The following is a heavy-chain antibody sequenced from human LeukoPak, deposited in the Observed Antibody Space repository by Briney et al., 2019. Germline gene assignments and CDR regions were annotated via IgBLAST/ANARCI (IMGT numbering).Heavy chain of an antibody. V-gene: IGHV3-74*01. D-gene: IGHD2/OR15-2a*01. CDR1: GFTFSSYA. CDR2: INSDGSWT. CDR3: VSFYETY. J-gene: IGHJ4*02. Sequence: GGSLRLSCAASGFTFSSYAMSWVRQAPGKGLEWVSHINSDGSWTSYADSVKGRFTISKDNAKNTVYLQMNSLRAEDTAVYYCVSFYETYWGRGTLVTVSS.